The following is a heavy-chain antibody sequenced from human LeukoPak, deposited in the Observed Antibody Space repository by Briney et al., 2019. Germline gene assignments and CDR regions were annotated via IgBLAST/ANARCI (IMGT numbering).Heavy chain of an antibody. CDR1: GGTFSSYA. J-gene: IGHJ5*02. CDR3: ARDDEWYGSGSYYRFDP. V-gene: IGHV1-69*05. Sequence: ASVKVSCKASGGTFSSYAISWVRQAPGQGLEWMGRIIPIFGTANYAQKFQGRVTITTDESTSTAYMELSSLRSEDTAMYYCARDDEWYGSGSYYRFDPWGQGTLVTVSS. CDR2: IIPIFGTA. D-gene: IGHD3-10*01.